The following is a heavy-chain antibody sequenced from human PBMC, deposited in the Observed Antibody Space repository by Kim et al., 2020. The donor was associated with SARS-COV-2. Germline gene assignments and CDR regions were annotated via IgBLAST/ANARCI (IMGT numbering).Heavy chain of an antibody. V-gene: IGHV3-30*18. CDR3: AKAGIRYSHANHYFDT. CDR1: GFTFSSFG. Sequence: GGSLRLSCAASGFTFSSFGMHWVRQAPGKGLERVAVISYDRRNKYYADSVKGRFTISRDNSKNTLYLQMNSLTVEDTALYHCAKAGIRYSHANHYFDTWGEGALVTVS. J-gene: IGHJ4*02. CDR2: ISYDRRNK. D-gene: IGHD5-18*01.